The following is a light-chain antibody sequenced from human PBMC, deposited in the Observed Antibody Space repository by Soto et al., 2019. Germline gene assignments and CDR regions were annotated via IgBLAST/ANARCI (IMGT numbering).Light chain of an antibody. J-gene: IGKJ1*01. V-gene: IGKV3-20*01. Sequence: EIVLTQSPGTLSLSPGERATLSCRASQTVSSSKLAWYQQKPGQAPKVLIYGASSRATDISDRFSGSGSGTDFTLTISRLEPEDIAVYYCQQYGSSPRTFGQGTKVEIK. CDR1: QTVSSSK. CDR3: QQYGSSPRT. CDR2: GAS.